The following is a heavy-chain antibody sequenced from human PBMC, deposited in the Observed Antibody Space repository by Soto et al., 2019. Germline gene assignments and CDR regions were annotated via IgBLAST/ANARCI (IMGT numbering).Heavy chain of an antibody. CDR3: ARAYCSGGSCYSRGGMYYYYGMDV. J-gene: IGHJ6*02. D-gene: IGHD2-15*01. V-gene: IGHV4-30-4*01. CDR1: GGSISSGDYY. Sequence: SETLSLTCTVSGGSISSGDYYWSWIRQPPGKGLEWIGYIYYSGSTYYNPSLKSRVTISVDTSKNQFSLKLSSVTAADTAVYYCARAYCSGGSCYSRGGMYYYYGMDVWGQGTTVTVSS. CDR2: IYYSGST.